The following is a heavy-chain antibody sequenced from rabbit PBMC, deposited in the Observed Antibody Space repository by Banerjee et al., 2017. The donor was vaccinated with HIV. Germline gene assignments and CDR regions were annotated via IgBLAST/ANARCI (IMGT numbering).Heavy chain of an antibody. CDR3: ARSDPGYAGYGLATFNL. D-gene: IGHD7-1*01. CDR2: VWTGSSGTT. V-gene: IGHV1S40*01. CDR1: GFSFSSNYD. J-gene: IGHJ4*01. Sequence: QSLEESGGGLVKPGASLTLTCTASGFSFSSNYDMCWVRQAPGKGLEWSACVWTGSSGTTYYASWAKGRFTISKTSSTTVTLQMTSLTAADTATYFCARSDPGYAGYGLATFNLWGPGTLVTVS.